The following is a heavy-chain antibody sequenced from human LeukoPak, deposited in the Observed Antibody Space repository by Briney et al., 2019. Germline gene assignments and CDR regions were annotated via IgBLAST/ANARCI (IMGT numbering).Heavy chain of an antibody. CDR3: ARGGTAWA. V-gene: IGHV3-74*01. Sequence: GGSLRLSCAASGFTFSDYWMHWVRQAPGKGLEWVSRINDDGGITIYADSVKGRFTISRDNPKNTLFLQMNSLGAEDTAVYYCARGGTAWAWGQGTLVTVSS. J-gene: IGHJ5*02. D-gene: IGHD3-16*01. CDR2: INDDGGIT. CDR1: GFTFSDYW.